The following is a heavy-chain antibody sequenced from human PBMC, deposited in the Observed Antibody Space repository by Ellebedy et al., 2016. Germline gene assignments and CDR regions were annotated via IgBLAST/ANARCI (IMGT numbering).Heavy chain of an antibody. CDR2: IYDTGST. Sequence: SETLSLTCTVSGASMKSHFWSWIRQPPGKGLEWIGYIYDTGSTNYNPSLKSRITMSVNTSKSQFSLVLNSVTAADTAVYFCARGSRDGDNFFFDYWGQGALVTVSS. V-gene: IGHV4-59*11. CDR3: ARGSRDGDNFFFDY. D-gene: IGHD5-24*01. J-gene: IGHJ4*02. CDR1: GASMKSHF.